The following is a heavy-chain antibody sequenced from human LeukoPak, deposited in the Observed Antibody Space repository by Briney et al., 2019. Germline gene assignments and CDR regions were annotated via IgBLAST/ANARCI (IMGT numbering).Heavy chain of an antibody. V-gene: IGHV3-53*01. J-gene: IGHJ4*02. D-gene: IGHD2-21*01. CDR1: GFTGRNNF. CDR3: AGSVAKYYFDY. Sequence: GGSLRLSFATSGFTGRNNFMSWGPQAPGEGLEWVSVIYSGGSTFYADSVKGRFTMSRDNSKSTLYLQMNSLRAEDTAVYYCAGSVAKYYFDYWGQGTLVTVSS. CDR2: IYSGGST.